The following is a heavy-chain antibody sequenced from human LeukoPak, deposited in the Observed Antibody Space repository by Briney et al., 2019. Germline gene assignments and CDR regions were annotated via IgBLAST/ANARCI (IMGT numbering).Heavy chain of an antibody. V-gene: IGHV3-21*01. Sequence: GGSLRLSCAASGFTFSSYSMNWVRQAPGKGLEWVSSISSSSSYIYYADSVKGRFTISRDNAKSSLYLQMNSLRAEDTAVYYCARADSTLVDYWGQGTMVTVSS. CDR2: ISSSSSYI. J-gene: IGHJ4*02. D-gene: IGHD2-15*01. CDR3: ARADSTLVDY. CDR1: GFTFSSYS.